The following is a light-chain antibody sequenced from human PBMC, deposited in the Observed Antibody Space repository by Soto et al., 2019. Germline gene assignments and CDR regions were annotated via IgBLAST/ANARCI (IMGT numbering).Light chain of an antibody. CDR2: GTS. CDR1: QTIGRNY. Sequence: EIVLTQSQGTLSLSPGEAANLXWRTSQTIGRNYLAWYQQKPGQAPRLLIFGTSTRATGIPDRFSGSGSGTDFTLSISRLEPEDFAVYYCQQYASSPLLTFGGGTKVDIK. V-gene: IGKV3-20*01. J-gene: IGKJ4*01. CDR3: QQYASSPLLT.